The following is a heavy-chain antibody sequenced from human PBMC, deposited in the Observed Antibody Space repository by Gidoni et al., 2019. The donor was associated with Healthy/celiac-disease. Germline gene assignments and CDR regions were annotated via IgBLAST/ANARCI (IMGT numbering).Heavy chain of an antibody. V-gene: IGHV3-11*05. J-gene: IGHJ4*02. D-gene: IGHD6-19*01. CDR3: ARDQVGLVDY. CDR1: GFPFSDYY. Sequence: QVQLVESGGGLVKPGGSLRLSCSASGFPFSDYYMSWIRRAPGKGQEWVSYISSSSSYTNYADSVKGRFTISRDNAKNSLYLQMNSLRAEDTAVYYCARDQVGLVDYWGQGTLVTVSS. CDR2: ISSSSSYT.